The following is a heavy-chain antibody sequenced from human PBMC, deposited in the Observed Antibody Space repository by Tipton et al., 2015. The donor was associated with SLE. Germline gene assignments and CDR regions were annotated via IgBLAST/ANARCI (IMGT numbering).Heavy chain of an antibody. Sequence: SLRLSCAASGFTFSSYWMSWVRQAPGKGLEWVANIKQDGSEKYYVDSVKGRFTISRDNAKNSLYLQMNSLRAEDTAVYYCAGVLPIAMFGVVDYNWFDPWGQGTLVTVSS. CDR1: GFTFSSYW. CDR2: IKQDGSEK. CDR3: AGVLPIAMFGVVDYNWFDP. V-gene: IGHV3-7*01. D-gene: IGHD3-3*01. J-gene: IGHJ5*02.